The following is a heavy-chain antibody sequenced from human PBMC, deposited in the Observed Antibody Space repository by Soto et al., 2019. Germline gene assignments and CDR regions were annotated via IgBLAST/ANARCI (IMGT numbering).Heavy chain of an antibody. J-gene: IGHJ6*02. CDR2: IKQDGSEK. V-gene: IGHV3-7*01. CDR1: GFTFSSYW. D-gene: IGHD3-16*02. Sequence: GGSLILSCAASGFTFSSYWMSWVRQAPGKGLEWVANIKQDGSEKYYVDSVKGRFTISRDNAKNSLYLQMNSLRAEDTAVYYCARVEYYDYVWGSYRTRFYYYYGMGVWGQGTTVTVSS. CDR3: ARVEYYDYVWGSYRTRFYYYYGMGV.